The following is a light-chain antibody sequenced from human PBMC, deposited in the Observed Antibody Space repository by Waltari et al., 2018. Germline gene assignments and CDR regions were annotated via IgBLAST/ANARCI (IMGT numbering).Light chain of an antibody. Sequence: QSVLTQPPSASGTPGQRVTISCSGRSSNIGSNYVYWYQQLPGTAPKLLIYRNNQRPSGGPDRFAGSKSGTSAYLASSGLRSEDEADYYCAAWDDSLSGLVVFGGGTKRTVL. CDR2: RNN. J-gene: IGLJ2*01. CDR3: AAWDDSLSGLVV. V-gene: IGLV1-47*01. CDR1: SSNIGSNY.